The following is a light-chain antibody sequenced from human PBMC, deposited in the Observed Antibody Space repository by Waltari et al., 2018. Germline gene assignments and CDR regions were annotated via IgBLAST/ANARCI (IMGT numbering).Light chain of an antibody. CDR3: QKYGSLPAT. V-gene: IGKV3-20*01. Sequence: EILLTQSPGPLSLSPGERATLSCRASQSISSYLAWYQQKPGQAPRLLIYDASSRATGIPYRFSGSGSGTDFSLTISRLEPEDFAVYYCQKYGSLPATFGQGTKVEIK. CDR1: QSISSY. CDR2: DAS. J-gene: IGKJ1*01.